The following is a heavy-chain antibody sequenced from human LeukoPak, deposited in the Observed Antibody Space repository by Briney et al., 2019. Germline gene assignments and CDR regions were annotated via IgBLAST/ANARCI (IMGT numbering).Heavy chain of an antibody. CDR1: GGSISSYY. J-gene: IGHJ4*02. D-gene: IGHD2-2*01. Sequence: PSETLSLTCTVSGGSISSYYWSWIRQPPGKGLEWIGYIYYSGSTNYNPSLKSRVTISVDTSKNQFSLKLSSVTAADTAVYYCARGGRRYCSSTSCHGPFDYWGQGTLVTVSS. CDR3: ARGGRRYCSSTSCHGPFDY. V-gene: IGHV4-59*01. CDR2: IYYSGST.